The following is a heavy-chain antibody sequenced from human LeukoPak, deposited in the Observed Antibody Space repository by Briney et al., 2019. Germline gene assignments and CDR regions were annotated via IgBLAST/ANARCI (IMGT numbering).Heavy chain of an antibody. CDR2: IYYSGST. Sequence: PSETLSLTCTVSGGSISSSSYYWGWLRQPPGKGLEWIGCIYYSGSTYYNPSLKSRVTISVDTSKNQFSLKLSSVTAADTAVYYCARLGAARVGAFDIWGQGTMVTVSS. CDR3: ARLGAARVGAFDI. CDR1: GGSISSSSYY. J-gene: IGHJ3*02. V-gene: IGHV4-39*01. D-gene: IGHD6-25*01.